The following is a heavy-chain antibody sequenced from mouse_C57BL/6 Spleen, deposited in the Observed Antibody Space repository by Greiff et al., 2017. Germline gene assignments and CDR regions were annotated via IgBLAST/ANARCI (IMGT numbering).Heavy chain of an antibody. V-gene: IGHV1-59*01. CDR2: IDPSDSYT. CDR1: GYTFTSYW. Sequence: QVQLQQPGAELVRPGTSVKLSCKASGYTFTSYWMHWVKQRPGQGLEWIGVIDPSDSYTNYNQKFKGKATLTVDTSSSTAYMQLSSLTSEDSAVYYCASNWYYWGQGTTLTVSS. D-gene: IGHD4-1*02. CDR3: ASNWYY. J-gene: IGHJ2*01.